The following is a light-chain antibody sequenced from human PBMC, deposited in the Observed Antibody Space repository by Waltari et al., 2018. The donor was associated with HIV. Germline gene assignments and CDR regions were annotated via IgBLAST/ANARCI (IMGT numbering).Light chain of an antibody. CDR2: GNI. Sequence: QSVLTQPPSVSGAPGQRVTISCTGSSSNIGAGYDVQWYQQLPGTAPKLLVWGNIKRPSGVPDRFSGAKSGNSASLDISGLRAEDEADYYCQSYDSSLIAVVFGGGTKLTVL. V-gene: IGLV1-40*01. CDR1: SSNIGAGYD. J-gene: IGLJ2*01. CDR3: QSYDSSLIAVV.